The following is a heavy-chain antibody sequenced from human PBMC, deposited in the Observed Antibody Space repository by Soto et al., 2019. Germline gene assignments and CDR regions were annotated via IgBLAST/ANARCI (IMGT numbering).Heavy chain of an antibody. Sequence: EASVKVSCKTSGDNFKKNFFTWVRQAPGQGLEWMGGTIPALGKTHYIEKFQGRVTITVDDATRTVYYCTRDASRDSSARGWFDPWGPGTLVTVSS. J-gene: IGHJ5*02. CDR2: TIPALGKT. D-gene: IGHD3-10*01. V-gene: IGHV1-69*10. CDR1: GDNFKKNF. CDR3: DP.